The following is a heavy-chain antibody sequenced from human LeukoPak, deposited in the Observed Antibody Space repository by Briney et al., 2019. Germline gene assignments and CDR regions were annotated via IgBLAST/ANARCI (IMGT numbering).Heavy chain of an antibody. J-gene: IGHJ4*02. Sequence: SETLSLTCTVSGGSISSSSYYWGWIRQPPGKGLEWIGSIYYSGSTYYNPSLKSRVTISVDTSKNQFSLKLSSVTAADTAVYYCARSKVVTAIRPFDYWGQGTLVTVSS. CDR3: ARSKVVTAIRPFDY. D-gene: IGHD2-21*02. CDR2: IYYSGST. V-gene: IGHV4-39*07. CDR1: GGSISSSSYY.